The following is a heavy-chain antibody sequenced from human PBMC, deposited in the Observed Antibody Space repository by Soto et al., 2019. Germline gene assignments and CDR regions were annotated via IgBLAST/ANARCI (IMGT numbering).Heavy chain of an antibody. V-gene: IGHV3-23*01. CDR2: ISGSGGST. Sequence: VASMRLSCAASGLKFGSYARSWVRQAPGKGLEWVSAISGSGGSTYYADSVKGRFTISRDNSKNTLYLQMNSLRAEDTAVYYCAKPYCSGGSCYFFDYWGQGTLVTVSS. D-gene: IGHD2-15*01. J-gene: IGHJ4*02. CDR3: AKPYCSGGSCYFFDY. CDR1: GLKFGSYA.